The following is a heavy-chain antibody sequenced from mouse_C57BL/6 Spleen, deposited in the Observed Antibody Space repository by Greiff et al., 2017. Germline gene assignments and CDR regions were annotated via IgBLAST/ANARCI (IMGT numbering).Heavy chain of an antibody. Sequence: QVQLQQPGAELVRPGSSVKLSCKASGYTFTSYWMHWVKQRPIQGLEWIGNIDPSDSETHYNQKFKDKATLTVDKSSSTAYMQLSSLTSEDSAVYYCARSPPSYDYDGYYAMDDWGQGTSVTVSS. D-gene: IGHD2-4*01. V-gene: IGHV1-52*01. CDR3: ARSPPSYDYDGYYAMDD. CDR2: IDPSDSET. J-gene: IGHJ4*01. CDR1: GYTFTSYW.